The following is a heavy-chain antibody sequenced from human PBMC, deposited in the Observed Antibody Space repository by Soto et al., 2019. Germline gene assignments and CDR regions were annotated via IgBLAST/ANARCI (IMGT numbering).Heavy chain of an antibody. V-gene: IGHV3-15*01. CDR2: IKSKTDGGTT. J-gene: IGHJ6*02. CDR1: GFTFSNAW. Sequence: PGGSLRLSCAASGFTFSNAWMSWVRQAPGKGLEWVGRIKSKTDGGTTDYAAPVKGRFTISRDDSKNTLYLQMNSLKTEDTAVYYCTVNQKLVYYYYYYGMDVWGQGTTVTVSS. D-gene: IGHD6-13*01. CDR3: TVNQKLVYYYYYYGMDV.